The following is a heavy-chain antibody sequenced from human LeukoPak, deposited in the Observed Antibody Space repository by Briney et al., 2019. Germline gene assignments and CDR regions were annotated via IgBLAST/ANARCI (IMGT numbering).Heavy chain of an antibody. J-gene: IGHJ6*03. CDR1: GFTFNTYS. CDR2: IDSSGGYM. CDR3: AKGYGWEASYYYYYMDV. V-gene: IGHV3-21*01. Sequence: GGSLRLSCEASGFTFNTYSMNWARQAPGKGLEWVSSIDSSGGYMFYADSVKGRFTISRDNAKNSLYLQMNSLRVEDTAVYYCAKGYGWEASYYYYYMDVWGKGTTVTISS. D-gene: IGHD2-8*02.